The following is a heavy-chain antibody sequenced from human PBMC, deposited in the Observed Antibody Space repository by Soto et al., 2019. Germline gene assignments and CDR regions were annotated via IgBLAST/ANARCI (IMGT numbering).Heavy chain of an antibody. Sequence: GGSLRLSCAASGFTFSSYSMNWVRQAPGEGLEWVSSISSSSSYIYYADSVKGRFTISRDNAKNSLYLQMNSLRAEDTAVYYCAIALIGMAAPINDYWGQGTLVTVSS. D-gene: IGHD6-13*01. CDR1: GFTFSSYS. CDR3: AIALIGMAAPINDY. V-gene: IGHV3-21*01. CDR2: ISSSSSYI. J-gene: IGHJ4*02.